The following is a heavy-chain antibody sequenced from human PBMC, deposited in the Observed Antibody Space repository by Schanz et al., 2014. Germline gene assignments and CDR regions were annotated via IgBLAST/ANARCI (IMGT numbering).Heavy chain of an antibody. CDR3: AYYDVLTGFDY. Sequence: EVQLVESGGALVQPGGSLRLSCAASGFTFSNHALSWVRQAPGKGLEWVSGIGGSGDSTHYADSVKGRFTISRDNSKNTLYLQINNLRAEDTAVYYCAYYDVLTGFDYWGQGTQVTVSS. J-gene: IGHJ4*02. CDR1: GFTFSNHA. D-gene: IGHD3-9*01. V-gene: IGHV3-23*04. CDR2: IGGSGDST.